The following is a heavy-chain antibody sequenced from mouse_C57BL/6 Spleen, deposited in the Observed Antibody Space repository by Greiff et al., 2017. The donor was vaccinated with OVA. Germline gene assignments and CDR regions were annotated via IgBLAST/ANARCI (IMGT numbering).Heavy chain of an antibody. Sequence: VQLVESGAELARPGASVKMSCKASGYTFTSYTMHWVKQRPGQGLEWIGYINPSSGYTKYNQKFKDKATLTADKSSSTAYMQLSSLTSEDSAVYYCARGGDAFAYWGQGTLVTVSA. CDR2: INPSSGYT. J-gene: IGHJ3*01. D-gene: IGHD3-3*01. CDR3: ARGGDAFAY. CDR1: GYTFTSYT. V-gene: IGHV1-4*01.